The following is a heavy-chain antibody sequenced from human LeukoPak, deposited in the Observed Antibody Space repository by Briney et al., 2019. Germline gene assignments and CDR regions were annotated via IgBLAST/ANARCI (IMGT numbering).Heavy chain of an antibody. Sequence: GGSLRLSCAASGFTFSSYSMNWVRQAPGKGLEWVSYISSSGGTIHYADSVKGRFTISRDNAKNLLFLQMDSLRDEDTAVYYCARDEAYSGTYAVTWGQGTLVTVSS. CDR3: ARDEAYSGTYAVT. V-gene: IGHV3-48*02. CDR2: ISSSGGTI. D-gene: IGHD1-26*01. CDR1: GFTFSSYS. J-gene: IGHJ5*02.